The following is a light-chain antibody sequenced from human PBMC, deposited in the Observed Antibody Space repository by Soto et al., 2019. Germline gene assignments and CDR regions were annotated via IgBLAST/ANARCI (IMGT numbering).Light chain of an antibody. CDR1: SSDVGGYNY. J-gene: IGLJ3*02. CDR3: SSYTSSSTWV. Sequence: QSALTQPASVSGSPGQSITISCTGTSSDVGGYNYVSWYQHHPGKAPKLMIYVVSNRPSGVSNRFSGSKSGNTASLTISGLPAEDEADYYCSSYTSSSTWVFGGGTKLTVL. CDR2: VVS. V-gene: IGLV2-14*01.